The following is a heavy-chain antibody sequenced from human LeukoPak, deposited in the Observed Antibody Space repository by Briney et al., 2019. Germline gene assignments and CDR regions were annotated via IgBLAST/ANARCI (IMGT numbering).Heavy chain of an antibody. CDR2: IGTAGDT. J-gene: IGHJ6*02. CDR1: GFTFSSYD. CDR3: ASGRPDYGMDV. Sequence: PGGSLRLSCAASGFTFSSYDMHWVRQATGKGLEWVPAIGTAGDTYYPGSVKGRFTISRENAKNSLYLQMNSLRAGDTAVYYCASGRPDYGMDVWGQGTTVTVSS. V-gene: IGHV3-13*04.